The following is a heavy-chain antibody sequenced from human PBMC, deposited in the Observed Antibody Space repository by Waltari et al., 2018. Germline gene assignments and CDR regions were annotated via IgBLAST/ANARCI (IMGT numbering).Heavy chain of an antibody. CDR1: GFTFSSSS. J-gene: IGHJ6*03. D-gene: IGHD1-26*01. Sequence: EVQLVESGGGLVKPGGPLRLSCPASGFTFSSSSMNWVRQAPGKGPGWVSSISSSSSYIYYADSVKSRFTISRDNAKNSLYLQMNSLRAEDTAVYYCARVAEMGATPGGLYYYYYMDVWGKGTTVTISS. CDR3: ARVAEMGATPGGLYYYYYMDV. V-gene: IGHV3-21*01. CDR2: ISSSSSYI.